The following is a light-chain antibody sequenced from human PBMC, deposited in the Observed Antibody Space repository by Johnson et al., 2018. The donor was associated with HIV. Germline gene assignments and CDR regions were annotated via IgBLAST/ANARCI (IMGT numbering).Light chain of an antibody. CDR2: DNN. Sequence: QSVLSQPASVSAASGQKVNISCSGSSSNIGNNYVSWYQQLPGTAPKLLIYDNNKRPSGIPDRFSGSKSGTSATLGITGLQTGDEADYYCGTWDSSLYAYVFGTGTNVTAL. CDR1: SSNIGNNY. J-gene: IGLJ1*01. V-gene: IGLV1-51*01. CDR3: GTWDSSLYAYV.